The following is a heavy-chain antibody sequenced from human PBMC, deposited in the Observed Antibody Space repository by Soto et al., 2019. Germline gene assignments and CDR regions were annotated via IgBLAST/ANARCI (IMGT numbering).Heavy chain of an antibody. CDR3: ARVYYYDSSGYYVGAFDI. Sequence: SETLSLTCSVSGGSISSSSYFWGWIRQPPGKGLEWIGSIYYSGSTYYNPSLKSRVTVSVDTSKNQFSLKLSSVTAADTAVYYCARVYYYDSSGYYVGAFDIWGQGTMVTVSS. D-gene: IGHD3-22*01. V-gene: IGHV4-39*07. CDR1: GGSISSSSYF. J-gene: IGHJ3*02. CDR2: IYYSGST.